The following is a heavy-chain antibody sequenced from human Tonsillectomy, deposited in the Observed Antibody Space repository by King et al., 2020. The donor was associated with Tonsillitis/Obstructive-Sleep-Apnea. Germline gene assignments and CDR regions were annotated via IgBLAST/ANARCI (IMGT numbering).Heavy chain of an antibody. D-gene: IGHD5-24*01. V-gene: IGHV4-59*01. Sequence: QLQESGPGLVKPSETLSLTCTVSGGSISSYYWSWIRQPPGKGLEWIGYIFYIGSTNYNPSLKSRVTISVDTSKNQFSLKLSSVTAADTALYYCARGGAATSYYYYYMDVWGKGTTVTVSS. J-gene: IGHJ6*03. CDR3: ARGGAATSYYYYYMDV. CDR2: IFYIGST. CDR1: GGSISSYY.